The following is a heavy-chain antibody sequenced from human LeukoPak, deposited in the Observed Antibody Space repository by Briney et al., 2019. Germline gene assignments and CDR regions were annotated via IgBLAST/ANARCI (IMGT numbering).Heavy chain of an antibody. CDR2: INPSGGST. J-gene: IGHJ4*02. CDR1: GYTFTSYN. V-gene: IGHV1-46*01. Sequence: ASVKVSCKSSGYTFTSYNMHWGRQPPGQGIGRKGIINPSGGSTSYAQKSQGRVTMTRDMSTSTVYMELISLRSEDTAVYYCARVSSYGEGDYWGQGTLVAVSS. CDR3: ARVSSYGEGDY. D-gene: IGHD3-16*01.